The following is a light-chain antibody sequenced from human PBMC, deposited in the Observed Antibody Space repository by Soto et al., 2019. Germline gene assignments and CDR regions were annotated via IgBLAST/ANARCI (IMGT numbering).Light chain of an antibody. CDR1: QTINTW. CDR2: KAS. CDR3: QQYNSYWWT. V-gene: IGKV1-5*03. Sequence: DIQMTQSPSTLSASVGDRVTITCRASQTINTWSAWYQQRPGKAPKVLIYKASSLESGVPSRFSGSGSGTEFTLTISSLQPDDFATYYCQQYNSYWWTFGQGTKVEVK. J-gene: IGKJ1*01.